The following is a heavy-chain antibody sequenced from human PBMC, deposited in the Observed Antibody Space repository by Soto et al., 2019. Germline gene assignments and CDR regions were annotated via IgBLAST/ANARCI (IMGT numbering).Heavy chain of an antibody. J-gene: IGHJ3*02. CDR2: INAGNGNT. Sequence: ASVKVSCKASGYTFTSYAMHWVRQAPGQRLEWMGWINAGNGNTKYSQKFQGRVTITRDTSASTAYMELSSLRSEDTAVYYFARASGGRGIAAAGTVSRAFDIWGQGTMVTVSS. D-gene: IGHD6-13*01. CDR1: GYTFTSYA. CDR3: ARASGGRGIAAAGTVSRAFDI. V-gene: IGHV1-3*01.